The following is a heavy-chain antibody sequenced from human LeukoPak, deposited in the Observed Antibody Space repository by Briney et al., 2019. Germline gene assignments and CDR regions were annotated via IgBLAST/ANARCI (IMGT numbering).Heavy chain of an antibody. V-gene: IGHV4-39*07. CDR3: ARDSNWIAAEFWYFDG. Sequence: SETLSLTCTVSGGSISSSSYYWGWIRQPPGKGLEWVGSIYTSGSTNYNPSLKSRVTMSVDTSKNQFSLKLSSVTAADTAVYYCARDSNWIAAEFWYFDGWGRGTLVTASS. CDR2: IYTSGST. J-gene: IGHJ2*01. D-gene: IGHD6-6*01. CDR1: GGSISSSSYY.